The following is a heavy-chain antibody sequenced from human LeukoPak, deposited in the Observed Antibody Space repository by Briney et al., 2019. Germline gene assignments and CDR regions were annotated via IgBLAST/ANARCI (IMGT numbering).Heavy chain of an antibody. CDR2: IYYSGST. CDR3: ARHPIPHLVTTSYFDY. D-gene: IGHD4-17*01. V-gene: IGHV4-39*01. CDR1: GGSISSSSYY. J-gene: IGHJ4*02. Sequence: PSETLSLTCTVSGGSISSSSYYWGWIRQPPGKGLEWIGSIYYSGSTYYNPSLKSRVTISVDTSKNQFSLKLSSVTAADTAVYYCARHPIPHLVTTSYFDYWGQGTLVTVSS.